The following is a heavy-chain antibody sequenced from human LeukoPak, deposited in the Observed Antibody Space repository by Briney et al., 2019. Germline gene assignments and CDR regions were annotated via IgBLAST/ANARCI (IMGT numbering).Heavy chain of an antibody. J-gene: IGHJ4*02. V-gene: IGHV3-48*03. CDR1: GFTFSSYE. Sequence: GGSLRLSCAASGFTFSSYEMNWVRQAPGKGLEWVSYISSSGSTIYYADSVKGRFTISRDNAKNSLYLQMNSLRAEDTAVYYCARVCGSPHCGDYWGQGTLVAVSS. CDR3: ARVCGSPHCGDY. CDR2: ISSSGSTI. D-gene: IGHD1-26*01.